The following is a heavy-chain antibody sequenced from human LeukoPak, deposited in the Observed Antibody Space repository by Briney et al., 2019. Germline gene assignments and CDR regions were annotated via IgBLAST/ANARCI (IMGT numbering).Heavy chain of an antibody. Sequence: GESLQISSKGSGYRFTSYWIGWVRPMPGKGLGWMGIIYPGDSDTRYSPSFQGQVTISADKSISTAYLQWSSLKASDTAMYYCARREAATYYFDYWAQGTLVTVSS. V-gene: IGHV5-51*01. J-gene: IGHJ4*02. CDR2: IYPGDSDT. D-gene: IGHD6-13*01. CDR1: GYRFTSYW. CDR3: ARREAATYYFDY.